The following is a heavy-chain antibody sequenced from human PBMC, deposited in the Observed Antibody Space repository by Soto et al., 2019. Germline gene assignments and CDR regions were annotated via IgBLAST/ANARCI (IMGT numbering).Heavy chain of an antibody. CDR2: IYHSGST. Sequence: QVQLQESGPGLVKPSGTLSLTCAVSGGSISSSNWWSWVRQPPGKGLEWIGEIYHSGSTNYNPSLKSRKTISVDISKNQFSLKRSSVTAADTAVYYCARFLAVAGTTAYYDGMGVWGQGTTVTVSS. CDR3: ARFLAVAGTTAYYDGMGV. V-gene: IGHV4-4*02. CDR1: GGSISSSNW. J-gene: IGHJ6*02. D-gene: IGHD6-19*01.